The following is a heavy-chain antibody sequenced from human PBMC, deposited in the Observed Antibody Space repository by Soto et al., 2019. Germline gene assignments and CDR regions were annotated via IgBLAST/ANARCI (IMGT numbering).Heavy chain of an antibody. D-gene: IGHD2-8*01. CDR1: GFTFSSYA. CDR3: PEVGTYCTNGVRRGY. J-gene: IGHJ4*02. V-gene: IGHV3-23*01. Sequence: EVQLLESGGGLVRPGGSLRLSCAASGFTFSSYAMSWVRQAPGKGLEWVSGISGSGGSTYYADSVKGRFTISRDNSKNTLFLKMNVLRVEERAVYYGPEVGTYCTNGVRRGYWDQGTLVPVSS. CDR2: ISGSGGST.